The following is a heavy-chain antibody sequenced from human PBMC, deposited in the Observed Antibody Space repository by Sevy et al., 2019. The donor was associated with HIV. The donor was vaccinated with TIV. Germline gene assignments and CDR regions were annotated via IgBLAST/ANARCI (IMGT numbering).Heavy chain of an antibody. Sequence: ASVKVSCKASGYTFTSYGISWVRQAPGQGLEWMGWISAYNGNTSYAQKLQGRVTMTTDTSTSTAYMELRSLRSDDTAVYYCARESLRSSSPYYFDYWGQGTLVTVSS. V-gene: IGHV1-18*04. D-gene: IGHD6-6*01. CDR2: ISAYNGNT. CDR1: GYTFTSYG. J-gene: IGHJ4*02. CDR3: ARESLRSSSPYYFDY.